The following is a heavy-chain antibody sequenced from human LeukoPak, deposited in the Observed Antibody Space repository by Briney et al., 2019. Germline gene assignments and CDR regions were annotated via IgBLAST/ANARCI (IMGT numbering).Heavy chain of an antibody. CDR3: ARGRYYYDSSGYPNDAFDI. J-gene: IGHJ3*02. Sequence: SETLSLTCTVSGGSISSSSYYWGWIRQPPGKGLEWIGSIYYSGSNYYNPSLKSRVTISVDTSKNQFSLKLSSVTAADTAVYYCARGRYYYDSSGYPNDAFDIWGRGTMVTVSS. D-gene: IGHD3-22*01. CDR2: IYYSGSN. CDR1: GGSISSSSYY. V-gene: IGHV4-39*01.